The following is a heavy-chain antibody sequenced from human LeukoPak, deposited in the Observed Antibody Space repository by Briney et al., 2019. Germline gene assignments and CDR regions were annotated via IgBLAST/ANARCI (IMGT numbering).Heavy chain of an antibody. Sequence: GGSLRLSCAASGFTFDSYAMNWVRQAPGKGLEWVSFISGGGAKTRYADSVKGQFTISRDNSKNTLYLQMNILRPEDTAIYYCAKCSASYDNGAFDVWGQGTMVSVSS. CDR1: GFTFDSYA. V-gene: IGHV3-23*01. CDR2: ISGGGAKT. D-gene: IGHD3-10*02. CDR3: AKCSASYDNGAFDV. J-gene: IGHJ3*01.